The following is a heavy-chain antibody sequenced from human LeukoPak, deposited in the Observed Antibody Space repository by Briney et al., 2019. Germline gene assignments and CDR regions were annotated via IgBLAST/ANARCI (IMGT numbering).Heavy chain of an antibody. V-gene: IGHV3-23*01. J-gene: IGHJ3*02. Sequence: GGSLRLSCAASGFTFSSYAMSWVRQAPGKGLEWVSAISGSGGSTYYADSVKGRFTISRDNSKNTLYLQMNSLRAEDTVVYYCAKDSRTMAQGDDAFDIWGQGTMVTVSS. CDR1: GFTFSSYA. CDR2: ISGSGGST. CDR3: AKDSRTMAQGDDAFDI. D-gene: IGHD3-10*01.